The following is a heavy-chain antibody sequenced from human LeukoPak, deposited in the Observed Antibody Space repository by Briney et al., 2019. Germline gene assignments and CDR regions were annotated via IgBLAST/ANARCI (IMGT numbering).Heavy chain of an antibody. CDR1: GGSISSGSYY. V-gene: IGHV4-61*02. D-gene: IGHD7-27*01. CDR3: ASNTGTVFDY. Sequence: SETLSLTCTVSGGSISSGSYYWSWIRQPAGKGLEWIGRIYTSGSTNYNPSLRSRVTISLEMSKRQFSLNLTSVTAADTAVYYCASNTGTVFDYWGQGALVTVSS. J-gene: IGHJ4*02. CDR2: IYTSGST.